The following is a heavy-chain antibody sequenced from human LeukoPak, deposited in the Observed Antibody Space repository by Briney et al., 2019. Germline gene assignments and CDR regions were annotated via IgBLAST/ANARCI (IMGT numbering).Heavy chain of an antibody. CDR3: ARAAGFRYYVDY. Sequence: GGSLRLSCAASGFTFSSYGMHWVRQAPGKGLEWVAVISYDGSNKYYADSVKGRFTISRDNSKNTLYLQMNSLRAEDTAVYYCARAAGFRYYVDYWGQGTLVTVSS. V-gene: IGHV3-30*03. CDR1: GFTFSSYG. CDR2: ISYDGSNK. J-gene: IGHJ4*02. D-gene: IGHD3-16*02.